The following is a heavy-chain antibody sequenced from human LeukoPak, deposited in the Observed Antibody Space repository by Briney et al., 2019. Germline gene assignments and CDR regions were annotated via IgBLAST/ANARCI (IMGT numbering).Heavy chain of an antibody. J-gene: IGHJ6*02. Sequence: GGSLRLSCAASGFTFSSYTMSWVRQAPGKGLEWVANINKDGSEKNYVDSVKGRFTISRDNAKNSLYLQINSLRADDTAVYYCARETTSGGVLYGMDVWGQGTTVTVSS. CDR3: ARETTSGGVLYGMDV. D-gene: IGHD1/OR15-1a*01. CDR2: INKDGSEK. V-gene: IGHV3-7*03. CDR1: GFTFSSYT.